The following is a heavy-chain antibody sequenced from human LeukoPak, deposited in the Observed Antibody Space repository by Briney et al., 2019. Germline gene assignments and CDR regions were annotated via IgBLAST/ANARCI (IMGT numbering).Heavy chain of an antibody. V-gene: IGHV4-4*07. J-gene: IGHJ2*01. D-gene: IGHD2-21*01. Sequence: SETLSLTCTVSGGSISSYYWSWIRQPAGKGLEWIGRIYTSGSTNYNPSLKSRVTMSVDTSKNQFSLRLSSVTAADTAVYYCARRDSGWTYWYFDLWGRGTQVTVSS. CDR3: ARRDSGWTYWYFDL. CDR2: IYTSGST. CDR1: GGSISSYY.